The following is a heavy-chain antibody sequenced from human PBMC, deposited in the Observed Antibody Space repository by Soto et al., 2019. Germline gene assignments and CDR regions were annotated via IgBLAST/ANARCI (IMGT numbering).Heavy chain of an antibody. J-gene: IGHJ5*02. CDR1: GGTFSTYT. Sequence: QVQLVQSGAEVKKPGSSVKVSCKASGGTFSTYTITWVRQAPGQGLEWMGGIIPIFGTANYPQKLQGRVTITADESTSTADMEMSSLRSEDTAVYYCARSQDSSGYWNNCFDPWGQGTLVTVSS. D-gene: IGHD3-22*01. CDR2: IIPIFGTA. CDR3: ARSQDSSGYWNNCFDP. V-gene: IGHV1-69*01.